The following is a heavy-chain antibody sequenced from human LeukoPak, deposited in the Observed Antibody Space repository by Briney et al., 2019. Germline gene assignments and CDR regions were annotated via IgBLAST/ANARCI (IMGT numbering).Heavy chain of an antibody. CDR3: ARDLYSSCWYSDY. CDR2: IIPIFGTA. V-gene: IGHV1-69*05. J-gene: IGHJ4*02. Sequence: SVKVSCKASGGTFSSYAISWVRQAPGQGLEWMGGIIPIFGTANYAQKFQGRVTITTDESTSTAYMELSSLRSADTAVYYCARDLYSSCWYSDYWGQGTLVTVSS. CDR1: GGTFSSYA. D-gene: IGHD6-19*01.